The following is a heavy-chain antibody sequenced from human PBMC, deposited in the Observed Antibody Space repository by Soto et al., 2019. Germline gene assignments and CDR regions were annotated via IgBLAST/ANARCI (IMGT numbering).Heavy chain of an antibody. D-gene: IGHD1-26*01. V-gene: IGHV4-59*01. CDR3: AIVGWELQFDP. CDR1: GGSISSYY. Sequence: QVQLQESGPGLVKPSETLSLTCTVSGGSISSYYWSWIRQPPGKGLEWIGYIYYSGSTNYNPSLKSRVTISVDTSKNQFSLKLSSVTAADTAVYYCAIVGWELQFDPWGQGTLVTVSS. J-gene: IGHJ5*02. CDR2: IYYSGST.